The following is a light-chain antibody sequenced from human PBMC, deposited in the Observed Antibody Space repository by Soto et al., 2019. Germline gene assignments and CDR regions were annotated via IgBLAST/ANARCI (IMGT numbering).Light chain of an antibody. V-gene: IGLV2-14*01. CDR3: SSYTTSYFYV. CDR1: GRDIGAYNY. CDR2: GVK. J-gene: IGLJ1*01. Sequence: QSVLTQPASVSGSPGQSITISCTGSGRDIGAYNYDSWYQQHPGKAPKLIIYGVKNRPSGVSNRFSASKSAFTASLTISGLQAEDEADYYCSSYTTSYFYVFGPGTKVTVL.